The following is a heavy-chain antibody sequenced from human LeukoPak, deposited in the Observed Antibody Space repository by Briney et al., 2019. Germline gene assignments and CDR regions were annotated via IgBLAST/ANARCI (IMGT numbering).Heavy chain of an antibody. J-gene: IGHJ4*02. CDR2: IWYDGSNK. CDR1: GFTVSSNE. CDR3: ARAGFD. V-gene: IGHV3-33*08. Sequence: GGSLRLSCAASGFTVSSNEMSWVRQAPGKGLEWVAVIWYDGSNKYYADSVKGRFTISRDNSKNTLYLQMNSLRAEDTAVYYCARAGFDWGQGTLVTVSS.